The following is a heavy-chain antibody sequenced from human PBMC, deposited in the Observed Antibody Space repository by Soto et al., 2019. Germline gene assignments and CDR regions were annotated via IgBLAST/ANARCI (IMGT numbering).Heavy chain of an antibody. V-gene: IGHV2-70*01. CDR3: ARTYKRWPRHYYYGMDV. Sequence: SGPTLVNPTQTLTLTCTFSGFSLSTSGMCVSWIRQPPGKALEWLALIDWDDDKYYSTSLKTRLTISKDTSKNQVVLTMTNMDPVDTATYYCARTYKRWPRHYYYGMDVWGQGTTVTVSS. J-gene: IGHJ6*02. CDR1: GFSLSTSGMC. CDR2: IDWDDDK. D-gene: IGHD1-20*01.